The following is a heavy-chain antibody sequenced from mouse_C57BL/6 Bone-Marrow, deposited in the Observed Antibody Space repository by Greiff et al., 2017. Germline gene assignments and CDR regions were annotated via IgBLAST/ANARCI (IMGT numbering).Heavy chain of an antibody. J-gene: IGHJ3*01. V-gene: IGHV1-74*01. CDR1: GYTFTSYW. Sequence: VQLQQPGAELVKPGASVKVSCKASGYTFTSYWMHWVKQRPGQGLEWIGRIHPSDSDTNYNQKFKGKATLPVAKSSSQAYMQLSRLTSEDSAVDYCALGRRYGNYPFAYWGQGTLVTVSA. CDR2: IHPSDSDT. D-gene: IGHD2-10*02. CDR3: ALGRRYGNYPFAY.